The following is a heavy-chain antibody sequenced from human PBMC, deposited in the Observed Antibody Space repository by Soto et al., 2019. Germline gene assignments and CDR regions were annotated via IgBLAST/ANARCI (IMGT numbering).Heavy chain of an antibody. CDR2: ISPIFNIP. Sequence: QVHLVQSGSEVRKPGSSVKVSCKDSGGTLSSYAITWVRLAPGQGLEWMGGISPIFNIPDYAQKLQGRGSITADKATSTAYMELSNLRPEDTAIYYCAKARGYGSGRNDHYYGMDVWGPGTTVTVSS. J-gene: IGHJ6*02. D-gene: IGHD3-10*01. CDR3: AKARGYGSGRNDHYYGMDV. V-gene: IGHV1-69*17. CDR1: GGTLSSYA.